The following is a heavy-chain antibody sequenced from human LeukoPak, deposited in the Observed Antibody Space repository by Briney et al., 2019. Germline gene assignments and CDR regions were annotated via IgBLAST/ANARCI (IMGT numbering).Heavy chain of an antibody. V-gene: IGHV1-69*06. CDR2: IIPIFGTA. CDR3: ARAGSTRNYFDY. Sequence: SVKVSCKASGGTFSSYAISWVRQAPGQGLEWMGGIIPIFGTANYAQKFQGRVTITADKSTSTAYMELSSLRSEDTAVYYCARAGSTRNYFDYWGQGTLVTVSS. D-gene: IGHD2-2*01. J-gene: IGHJ4*02. CDR1: GGTFSSYA.